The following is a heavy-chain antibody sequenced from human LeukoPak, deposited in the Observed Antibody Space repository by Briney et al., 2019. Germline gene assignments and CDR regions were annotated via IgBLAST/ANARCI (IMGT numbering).Heavy chain of an antibody. CDR3: ARGDYYDTSGYYSPQRKFDY. J-gene: IGHJ4*02. V-gene: IGHV5-51*01. D-gene: IGHD3-22*01. Sequence: GESLKISCKGSGYSFITFWIGWVRQMPGKGLEWMGIIYPGDSDTRYSPSFQGQVTISADKSISTAYLQWSSLRASDTAMYYCARGDYYDTSGYYSPQRKFDYWGQGTLVTVSS. CDR1: GYSFITFW. CDR2: IYPGDSDT.